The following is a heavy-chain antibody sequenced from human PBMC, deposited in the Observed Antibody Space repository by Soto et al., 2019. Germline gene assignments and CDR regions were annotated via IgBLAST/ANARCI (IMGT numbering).Heavy chain of an antibody. J-gene: IGHJ5*02. CDR2: TYHSGTT. CDR3: AREVNSSTARGPNWFDP. CDR1: GDSINNSHW. D-gene: IGHD6-13*01. V-gene: IGHV4-4*02. Sequence: QVQLQESGPGLVQPSGTLSLTCAVSGDSINNSHWWSWVRQTPGKGLEWIGETYHSGTTNYNPSLTTRVTISIDKSKNQFALKMNAVTAADTAVYYCAREVNSSTARGPNWFDPWGQGTLGTVSS.